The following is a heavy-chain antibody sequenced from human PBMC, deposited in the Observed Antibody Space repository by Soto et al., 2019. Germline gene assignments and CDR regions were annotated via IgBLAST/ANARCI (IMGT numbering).Heavy chain of an antibody. Sequence: ASVPVSSWASGSTFTSYTRNWVRQARGQRLEWMGWINPDNGNTKSSQKFQDRVIITRDTSASTAYMDLSSLRSEDTAVYYCARGIATGQLDPWGQGTLV. CDR3: ARGIATGQLDP. J-gene: IGHJ5*02. D-gene: IGHD2-15*01. CDR2: INPDNGNT. CDR1: GSTFTSYT. V-gene: IGHV1-3*01.